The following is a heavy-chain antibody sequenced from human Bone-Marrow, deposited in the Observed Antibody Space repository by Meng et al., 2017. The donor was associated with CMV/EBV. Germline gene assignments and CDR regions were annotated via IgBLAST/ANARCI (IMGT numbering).Heavy chain of an antibody. V-gene: IGHV3-15*01. CDR3: TKEKGSYSIPSDY. D-gene: IGHD6-13*01. Sequence: GGSLRLSCAASGFTFSSHWMIWVRQAPGKGLEWVGRIRSKSEGGTTDYAAPVKGRFTISSDDSNNTVYLQMNSLKAEDTAVYYCTKEKGSYSIPSDYWGQGTLVTVSS. J-gene: IGHJ4*02. CDR1: GFTFSSHW. CDR2: IRSKSEGGTT.